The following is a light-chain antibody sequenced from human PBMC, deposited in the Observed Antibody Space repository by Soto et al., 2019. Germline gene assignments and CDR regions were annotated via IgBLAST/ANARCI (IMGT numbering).Light chain of an antibody. CDR1: QGVSSF. CDR3: QQRSNWPLT. J-gene: IGKJ4*01. CDR2: DAS. Sequence: EIVLTQSPPTLSLSPGERATLSCRAGQGVSSFLAWYQQKPGQAPRLLIYDASNRATGIPTRFSGSGSGTDFTLTISSLEPEDFAVYYCQQRSNWPLTFGGGTKVEIK. V-gene: IGKV3-11*01.